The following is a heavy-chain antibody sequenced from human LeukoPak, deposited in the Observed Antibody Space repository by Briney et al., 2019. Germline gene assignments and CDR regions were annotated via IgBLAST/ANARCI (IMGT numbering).Heavy chain of an antibody. CDR3: ARSPALPHVGDFDY. Sequence: AAVRVSCKGSGYTFTSYGMSWVRQAPGQGVDWLGWISAYNVNTNNVQKLQGRVTMTTDTSTSTAYMELRSLRSDDTAVYYCARSPALPHVGDFDYWGQGTLVTVYS. V-gene: IGHV1-18*01. CDR1: GYTFTSYG. D-gene: IGHD1-26*01. J-gene: IGHJ4*02. CDR2: ISAYNVNT.